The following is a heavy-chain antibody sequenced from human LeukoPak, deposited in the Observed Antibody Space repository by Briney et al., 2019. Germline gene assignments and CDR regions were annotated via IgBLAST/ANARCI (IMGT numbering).Heavy chain of an antibody. Sequence: PSETLSLTCTVSGGSISSSHWSWIRQPPGKGLECIGYIYYSGSTNYNPSLKSRVTMSVDTSKNQFSLKLTSVTAADTALYYCARAVSVTDDDTFDLWGQGTMVTVSS. J-gene: IGHJ3*01. CDR3: ARAVSVTDDDTFDL. D-gene: IGHD4-17*01. CDR1: GGSISSSH. CDR2: IYYSGST. V-gene: IGHV4-59*12.